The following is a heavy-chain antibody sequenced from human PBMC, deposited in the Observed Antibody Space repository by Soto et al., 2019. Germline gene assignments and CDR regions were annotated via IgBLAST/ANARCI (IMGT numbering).Heavy chain of an antibody. V-gene: IGHV5-10-1*01. D-gene: IGHD2-2*01. CDR2: IDPSDSYT. CDR1: GYSFTSYW. J-gene: IGHJ3*02. CDR3: TTKHAQLYDAIDI. Sequence: GESLKISCKGSGYSFTSYWIGWVRQMPGKGLEWMGRIDPSDSYTNYSPSFQGHVTISADKSISTAYLQWSSLKASDTAMYYCTTKHAQLYDAIDIWGQGTMVTVSS.